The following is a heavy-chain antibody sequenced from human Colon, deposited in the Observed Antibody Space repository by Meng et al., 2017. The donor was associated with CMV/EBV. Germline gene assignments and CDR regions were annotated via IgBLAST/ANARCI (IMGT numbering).Heavy chain of an antibody. D-gene: IGHD6-6*01. CDR3: ARAQSSSTWAYFYGMDV. CDR2: SHHSERP. Sequence: GSLRLSCSVSGGSFSTSDWWNWVRQAPGKGLEWIGESHHSERPNYNPSLKSRVTISVDKSKTHISLILSSVTAADTAVYYCARAQSSSTWAYFYGMDVWGQGTTVTVSS. CDR1: GGSFSTSDW. J-gene: IGHJ6*02. V-gene: IGHV4-4*02.